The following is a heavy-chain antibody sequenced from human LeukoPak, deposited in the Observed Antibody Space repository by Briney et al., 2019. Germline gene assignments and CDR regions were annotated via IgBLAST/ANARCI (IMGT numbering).Heavy chain of an antibody. D-gene: IGHD6-19*01. V-gene: IGHV3-23*01. J-gene: IGHJ4*02. CDR1: GFTFSNYA. Sequence: PGGSLRLSCAASGFTFSNYAVNWVRQAPGKGLEWVSTITGSGGSTFYADSVKGRFTISRDNSMDTLYLQMSSLRAEDTAVYYCAKGPSSGWYYFDYWGQGTLVTVSS. CDR2: ITGSGGST. CDR3: AKGPSSGWYYFDY.